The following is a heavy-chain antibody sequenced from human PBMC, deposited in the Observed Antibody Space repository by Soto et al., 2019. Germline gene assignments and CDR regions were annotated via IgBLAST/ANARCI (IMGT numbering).Heavy chain of an antibody. Sequence: QVQLQASGPGLVKPSQTLSLTCTVSGDSISSRTYYGHWIRQLPGIGLECIEYIFYTGSTYYNPSLKGRLTISIDTSKYTFSLSLRSVTASDTAVYYCAREGRHSWGMQGNWFDPWGEGTLVAVSS. D-gene: IGHD1-26*01. CDR3: AREGRHSWGMQGNWFDP. J-gene: IGHJ5*02. CDR2: IFYTGST. CDR1: GDSISSRTYY. V-gene: IGHV4-31*03.